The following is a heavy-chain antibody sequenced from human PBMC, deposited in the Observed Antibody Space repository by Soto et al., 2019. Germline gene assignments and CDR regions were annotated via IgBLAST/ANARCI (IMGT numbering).Heavy chain of an antibody. D-gene: IGHD1-1*01. CDR2: IIHSGRT. CDR1: GGSFSGYH. CDR3: ARGQLPLDD. V-gene: IGHV4-34*01. Sequence: QVQLQQWGAGLLKPSETLSLSCAVYGGSFSGYHWSWIRQPPGKGLEWIGEIIHSGRTNYNPSLKSRVTIAVDTSENQFSLRLTSVTAADTAVYYCARGQLPLDDWGQVTLVTVSS. J-gene: IGHJ4*02.